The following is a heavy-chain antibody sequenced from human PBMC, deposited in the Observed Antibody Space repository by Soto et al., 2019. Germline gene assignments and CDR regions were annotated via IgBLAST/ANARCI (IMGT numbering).Heavy chain of an antibody. CDR1: GFTVSSNY. Sequence: PGGSLRLSCAASGFTVSSNYMSWVRQAPGKGLEWVSVIYSGGSTYYADSVKGRFTISRDNSKNTLYLQMNSLRAEDTAVYYCARDYSNPPDFYDYWGQGTLVTVSS. CDR3: ARDYSNPPDFYDY. V-gene: IGHV3-66*01. J-gene: IGHJ4*02. D-gene: IGHD4-4*01. CDR2: IYSGGST.